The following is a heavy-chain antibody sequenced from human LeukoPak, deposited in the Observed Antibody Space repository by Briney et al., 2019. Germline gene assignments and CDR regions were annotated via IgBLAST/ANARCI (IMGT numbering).Heavy chain of an antibody. CDR1: GFTFNTYN. CDR3: ARDGLSSTWTDFDY. CDR2: ISSSGTST. Sequence: GGSLRLSCSASGFTFNTYNMNWVRQAPGKGLEGVSFISSSGTSTYYADSVRGRLTISRDNAKNSLYLQMNSLRDEDTAVYFCARDGLSSTWTDFDYWGQGVLVTVSS. D-gene: IGHD6-13*01. V-gene: IGHV3-48*02. J-gene: IGHJ4*02.